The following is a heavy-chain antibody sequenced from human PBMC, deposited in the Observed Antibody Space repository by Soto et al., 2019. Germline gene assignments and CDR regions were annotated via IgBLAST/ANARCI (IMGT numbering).Heavy chain of an antibody. V-gene: IGHV3-74*01. D-gene: IGHD3-22*01. J-gene: IGHJ2*01. CDR1: GFTFRNHW. CDR3: ARFEYYYDSRGYYNSDWYFDL. CDR2: INSDGSTT. Sequence: EVQLVESGGGLVQPGGSLRLSCAASGFTFRNHWMHWVRQGPGQGLLWVAHINSDGSTTTYADSVKGRFTISRDNAKNTLYLQMDSLRDEDTAVYYCARFEYYYDSRGYYNSDWYFDLWGRGTVVTVSS.